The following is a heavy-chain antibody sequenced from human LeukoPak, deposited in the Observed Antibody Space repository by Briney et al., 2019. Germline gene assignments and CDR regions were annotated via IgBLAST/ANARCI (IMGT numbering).Heavy chain of an antibody. Sequence: SGPTLVKHTQTLTLTCTFSGFSLSTSGVGVGWIRQPPGKALEWLALIYWNDDKRYSPSLKTRHTITKDTSKNLVVLTMTNMDPVDTATYYCAHRGLAAAGTFYYYYMDVWGKGATVTVSS. D-gene: IGHD6-13*01. J-gene: IGHJ6*03. V-gene: IGHV2-5*01. CDR2: IYWNDDK. CDR1: GFSLSTSGVG. CDR3: AHRGLAAAGTFYYYYMDV.